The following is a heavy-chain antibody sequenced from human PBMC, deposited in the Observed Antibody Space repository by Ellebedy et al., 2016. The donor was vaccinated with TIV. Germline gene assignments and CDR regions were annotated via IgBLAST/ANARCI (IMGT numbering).Heavy chain of an antibody. CDR2: ISSSSSTI. D-gene: IGHD5-12*01. V-gene: IGHV3-48*04. CDR3: ARDAVSGYVLQTYYYYYYGMDV. J-gene: IGHJ6*02. CDR1: GFTFSSYS. Sequence: GGSLRLXXAASGFTFSSYSMNWVRQAPGKGLEWVSYISSSSSTIYYADSVKGRFTISRDNAKNSLYLQMNSLRAEDTAVYYCARDAVSGYVLQTYYYYYYGMDVWGQGTTVTVSS.